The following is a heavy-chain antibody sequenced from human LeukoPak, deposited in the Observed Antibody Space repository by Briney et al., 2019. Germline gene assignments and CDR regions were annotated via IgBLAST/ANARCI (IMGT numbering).Heavy chain of an antibody. CDR3: ARRYCSGGSCYSGFDY. CDR1: GGSISGYY. J-gene: IGHJ4*02. Sequence: PSETLSLTCTVSGGSISGYYWNWIRQPPGKGLEWIGYIYYSGSTNYNPSLKSRVTISVDTSKNQFSLRLSSVTAADTAVYYCARRYCSGGSCYSGFDYWGQGTLVTVSS. CDR2: IYYSGST. V-gene: IGHV4-59*08. D-gene: IGHD2-15*01.